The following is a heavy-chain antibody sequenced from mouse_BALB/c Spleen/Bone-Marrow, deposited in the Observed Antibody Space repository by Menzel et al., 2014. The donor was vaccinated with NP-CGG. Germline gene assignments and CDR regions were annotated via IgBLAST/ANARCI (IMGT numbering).Heavy chain of an antibody. J-gene: IGHJ4*01. D-gene: IGHD2-1*01. CDR2: IRSKANNHAT. Sequence: DVLLVESGGGLVKPGGSMKLSCAASGFTFSDAWMDWVRQSPEKGLEWVAEIRSKANNHATYYAESVKGRFTISRDDSKSSVYLQMNSLRAEDTGIYYCTRPDGNFYYFAIDYWSQVSSVTVPS. V-gene: IGHV6-6*01. CDR1: GFTFSDAW. CDR3: TRPDGNFYYFAIDY.